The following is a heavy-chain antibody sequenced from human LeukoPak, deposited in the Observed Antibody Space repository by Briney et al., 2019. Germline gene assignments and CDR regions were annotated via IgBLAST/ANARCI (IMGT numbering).Heavy chain of an antibody. J-gene: IGHJ4*02. CDR2: IYYSGST. V-gene: IGHV4-59*08. D-gene: IGHD2-2*01. CDR1: GGSISSYY. CDR3: ARVARCTSCFDVDY. Sequence: SETLSLTCTVSGGSISSYYWSWIRQPPGKGLEWIGYIYYSGSTNYNPSLKSRVTISVDTSKNQFSLTLSSVTAADAAVYYCARVARCTSCFDVDYWGQGTLVTVSS.